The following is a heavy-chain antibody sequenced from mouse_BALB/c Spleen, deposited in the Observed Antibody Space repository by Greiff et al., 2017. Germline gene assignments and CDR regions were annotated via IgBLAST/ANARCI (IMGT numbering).Heavy chain of an antibody. Sequence: EVKLMESGGGLVQPGGSLKLSCAASGFTFSSYTMSWVRQTPEKRLEWVAYISNGGGSTYYPDTVKGRFTISRDNAKNTLYLQMSSLKSEDTAMYYCARHGEVRNFDYWGQGTTLTVSS. J-gene: IGHJ2*01. CDR1: GFTFSSYT. CDR3: ARHGEVRNFDY. D-gene: IGHD2-14*01. V-gene: IGHV5-12-2*01. CDR2: ISNGGGST.